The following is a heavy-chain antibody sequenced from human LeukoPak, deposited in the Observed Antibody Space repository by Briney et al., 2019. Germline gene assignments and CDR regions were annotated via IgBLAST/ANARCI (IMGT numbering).Heavy chain of an antibody. CDR2: ISGSGGST. CDR3: AKKRGSYNSPSPYYFDY. Sequence: GGSLRLSCAASGFTFSSYAMSWVRQAPGKGLEGVSAISGSGGSTYYAESVKGRFTISRDNSKNTLYLQMNTLRAEDTAVYYCAKKRGSYNSPSPYYFDYWGQGTLVTVSS. V-gene: IGHV3-23*01. D-gene: IGHD1-26*01. CDR1: GFTFSSYA. J-gene: IGHJ4*02.